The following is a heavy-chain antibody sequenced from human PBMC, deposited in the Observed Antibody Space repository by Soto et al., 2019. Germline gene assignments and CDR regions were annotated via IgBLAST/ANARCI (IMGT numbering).Heavy chain of an antibody. CDR2: ISATGGGT. Sequence: PGGSLRLSCTASGFTFNNYAMSWVRQAPGKGLEWVSLISATGGGTYYADSVKGRFSISRDNSKNTLYLQMNRLRAEDTAVYYCVKDRRAGRNSASYFDCWGQGAQVTVSS. J-gene: IGHJ5*01. D-gene: IGHD3-10*01. CDR1: GFTFNNYA. V-gene: IGHV3-23*01. CDR3: VKDRRAGRNSASYFDC.